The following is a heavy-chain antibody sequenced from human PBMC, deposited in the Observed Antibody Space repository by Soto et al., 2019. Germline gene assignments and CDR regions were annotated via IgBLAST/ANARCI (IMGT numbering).Heavy chain of an antibody. Sequence: SETLSLTCTVSGGSISSGDYYWSWIRQPPGKGLEWIGYIYYSGSTYYNPSLKSRVTISVDTSKNQFSLKLSSVTAADTTVYYCARGPGGNWGGYFDYWGHGTLVTVSS. V-gene: IGHV4-30-4*01. CDR2: IYYSGST. CDR3: ARGPGGNWGGYFDY. D-gene: IGHD7-27*01. J-gene: IGHJ4*01. CDR1: GGSISSGDYY.